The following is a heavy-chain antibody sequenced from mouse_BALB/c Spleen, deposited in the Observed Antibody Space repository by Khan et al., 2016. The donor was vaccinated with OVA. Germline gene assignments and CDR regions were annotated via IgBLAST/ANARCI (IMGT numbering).Heavy chain of an antibody. J-gene: IGHJ1*01. CDR1: GFTFSSFG. Sequence: EVELVESGGGLVQPGGSRKLSCAASGFTFSSFGMHWVRQAPEKGLEWVAYISSGNATIYYADIVKGRFTISRDNPKNTLFLQMTSLRSEDTAMYYCARSLISSGYFDVWGAGTTVTVSS. V-gene: IGHV5-17*02. CDR3: ARSLISSGYFDV. CDR2: ISSGNATI. D-gene: IGHD2-4*01.